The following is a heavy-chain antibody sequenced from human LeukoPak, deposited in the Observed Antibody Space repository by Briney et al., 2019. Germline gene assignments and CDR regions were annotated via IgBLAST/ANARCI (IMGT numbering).Heavy chain of an antibody. CDR2: ISSSSSYI. D-gene: IGHD4-17*01. Sequence: GGSLRLSCAASGFTFSSYSMNWVRQAPGKGLEWVSSISSSSSYIYYADSVKGRFTISRDNAKNSLYLQMNSLRAEDTAVYYCAREQGDGDYINWFDPWGQGTLVTVSS. CDR1: GFTFSSYS. V-gene: IGHV3-21*01. CDR3: AREQGDGDYINWFDP. J-gene: IGHJ5*02.